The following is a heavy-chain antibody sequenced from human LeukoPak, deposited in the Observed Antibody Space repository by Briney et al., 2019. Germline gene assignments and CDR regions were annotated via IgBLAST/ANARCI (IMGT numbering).Heavy chain of an antibody. Sequence: PGGSLRLSCAASGFTFSTYAMSWVRQAPGKGLEWVSAISGSGGSAYYADSVKGRFTISRDNSKNTLYLQMNSLRAEDTAVYYCAKRVVIPTDWFDPWGQGTLVTVSS. CDR2: ISGSGGSA. D-gene: IGHD3-22*01. CDR1: GFTFSTYA. V-gene: IGHV3-23*01. CDR3: AKRVVIPTDWFDP. J-gene: IGHJ5*02.